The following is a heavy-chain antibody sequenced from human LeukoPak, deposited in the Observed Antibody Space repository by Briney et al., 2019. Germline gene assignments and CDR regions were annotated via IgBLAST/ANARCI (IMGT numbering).Heavy chain of an antibody. CDR3: ARGDYSSHTL. Sequence: GGSLRLSCAASGFTFSSYWMHWVRHSPGKGLVWVSRIKTDGSDTYYADSVRGRFTISRDNAKNTLYLQMDSLRAEDTAVYFCARGDYSSHTLWGQGTLVTGSS. J-gene: IGHJ4*02. V-gene: IGHV3-74*01. CDR1: GFTFSSYW. CDR2: IKTDGSDT. D-gene: IGHD4-11*01.